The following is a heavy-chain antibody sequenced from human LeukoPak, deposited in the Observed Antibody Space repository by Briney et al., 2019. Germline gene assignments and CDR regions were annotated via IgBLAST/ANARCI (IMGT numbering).Heavy chain of an antibody. CDR2: ISVYNGNT. CDR3: ATVSGSYYFDY. CDR1: GYTFTGYG. J-gene: IGHJ4*02. D-gene: IGHD1-26*01. Sequence: ASVKVSCKASGYTFTGYGITWVRQAPGQGLEWMGWISVYNGNTNYAQKLQGRVTMTTDTSTSTAYMELRSLRSDDTAVYYCATVSGSYYFDYWGQGTLVTVSS. V-gene: IGHV1-18*04.